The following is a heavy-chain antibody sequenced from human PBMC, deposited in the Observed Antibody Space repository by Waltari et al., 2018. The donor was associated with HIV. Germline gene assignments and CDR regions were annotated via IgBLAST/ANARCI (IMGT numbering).Heavy chain of an antibody. CDR2: IYHIGST. D-gene: IGHD3-10*01. CDR3: ARGDQSYPRLWFGEFGMDV. J-gene: IGHJ6*02. CDR1: GYSISSGYY. Sequence: QVQLQESGPGLVKPSETLSLTCTVSGYSISSGYYLGWIRQTPGKGLEWIGSIYHIGSTHKAPSPKSRFTISVDTSKNQVSLKLSSVAAADTDVYYCARGDQSYPRLWFGEFGMDVWGQGTTVTVSS. V-gene: IGHV4-38-2*02.